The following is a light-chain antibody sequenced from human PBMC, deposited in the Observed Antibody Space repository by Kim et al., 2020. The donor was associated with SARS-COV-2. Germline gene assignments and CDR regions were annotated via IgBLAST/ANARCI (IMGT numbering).Light chain of an antibody. V-gene: IGLV2-23*01. Sequence: GHSHTSSCTGTNSDVGSYNLVSWYQQEPGKAPKLMIYEASKRPSGVSNRFSGSKSGSAASLTISGLQAKDEADYYFCSYTHRSTLVFCGGTQLTVL. J-gene: IGLJ3*02. CDR3: CSYTHRSTLV. CDR1: NSDVGSYNL. CDR2: EAS.